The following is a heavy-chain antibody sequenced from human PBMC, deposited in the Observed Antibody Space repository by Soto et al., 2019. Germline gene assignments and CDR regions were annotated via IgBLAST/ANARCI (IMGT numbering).Heavy chain of an antibody. Sequence: SETLSLTCTASGGYISSYYWTWIRQPPGKGLEWIGYIYYSGSTNYNPSLKSRVTMSIDTSKNQFSLKLSSVTAADTAVYYCARAFGSTMPSLFWGQGTLVTVSS. J-gene: IGHJ4*02. CDR3: ARAFGSTMPSLF. CDR1: GGYISSYY. CDR2: IYYSGST. V-gene: IGHV4-59*01. D-gene: IGHD2-2*01.